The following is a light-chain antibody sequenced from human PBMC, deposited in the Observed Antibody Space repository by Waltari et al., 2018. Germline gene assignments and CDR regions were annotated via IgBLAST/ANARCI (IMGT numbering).Light chain of an antibody. J-gene: IGKJ1*01. CDR2: GAS. V-gene: IGKV3-15*01. Sequence: EIVITQSPATLSVSPGERATLACLASQSVSSNLAWYQQQPGQAPRLLISGASTRATCIPARFSCSGSGTVFTITISSMQSADFAVYYCQHYNNWLTFGQGTKVEIK. CDR3: QHYNNWLT. CDR1: QSVSSN.